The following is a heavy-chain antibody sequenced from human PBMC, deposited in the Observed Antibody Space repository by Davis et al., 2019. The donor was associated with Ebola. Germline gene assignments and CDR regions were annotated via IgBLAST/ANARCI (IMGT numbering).Heavy chain of an antibody. D-gene: IGHD2-2*01. V-gene: IGHV4-34*01. CDR3: ARGPRYCISTSCPLYYYYGMDV. Sequence: SETLSLTCAVYGGSFSGYYWSWIRQPPGKGLEWNGEINHSGSTNYNPSLKSRVTISVDTSKNQFSLKLSSVTAADTAVYYCARGPRYCISTSCPLYYYYGMDVWGQGTTVTVSS. J-gene: IGHJ6*02. CDR1: GGSFSGYY. CDR2: INHSGST.